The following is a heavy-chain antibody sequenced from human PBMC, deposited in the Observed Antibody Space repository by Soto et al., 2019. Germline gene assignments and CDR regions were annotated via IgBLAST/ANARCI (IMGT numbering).Heavy chain of an antibody. CDR2: ISATGGGT. D-gene: IGHD3-22*01. CDR1: GFKFSNYA. CDR3: AKGKEYYYDSSGYYPLDY. Sequence: PGGSLRLSCAASGFKFSNYAMSWVRQAPGKGLEWVSLISATGGGTYYADSVKGRFTISRDNSKNTLYLQMNSLRAEDTAVYYCAKGKEYYYDSSGYYPLDYWGQGTLVTVSS. J-gene: IGHJ4*02. V-gene: IGHV3-23*01.